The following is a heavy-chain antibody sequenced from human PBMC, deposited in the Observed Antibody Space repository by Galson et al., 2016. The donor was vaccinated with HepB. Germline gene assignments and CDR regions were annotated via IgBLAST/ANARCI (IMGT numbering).Heavy chain of an antibody. D-gene: IGHD3-22*01. Sequence: TLSLTCTVSGGSISSGGYYWSWIRQYPGKGLEWIGYIYYSGSTYYNPSLKSRVTISVDTSRNQFSLKLSSVTAADTAVCYCARVPLYYDSSGSPRGNDAFDIWGQGTMVTVSS. CDR3: ARVPLYYDSSGSPRGNDAFDI. CDR1: GGSISSGGYY. V-gene: IGHV4-31*03. CDR2: IYYSGST. J-gene: IGHJ3*02.